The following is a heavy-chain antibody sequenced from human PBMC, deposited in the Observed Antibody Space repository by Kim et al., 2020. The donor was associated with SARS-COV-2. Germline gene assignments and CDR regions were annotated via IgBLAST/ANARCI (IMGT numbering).Heavy chain of an antibody. CDR3: ARDPYFTIFGVAPPFYYYYYMDV. CDR2: ISSSSSTI. D-gene: IGHD3-3*01. CDR1: GFTFSSYS. J-gene: IGHJ6*03. Sequence: GGSLRLPCAAPGFTFSSYSMNWVPQAPGKGLEWVSYISSSSSTIYYADSVKGRSTISRDNAKNSLYLQMNSLRDEDTAVYYCARDPYFTIFGVAPPFYYYYYMDVWGEGTTVTVSS. V-gene: IGHV3-48*02.